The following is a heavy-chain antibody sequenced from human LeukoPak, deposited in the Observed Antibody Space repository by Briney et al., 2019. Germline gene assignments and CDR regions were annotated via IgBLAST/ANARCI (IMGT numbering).Heavy chain of an antibody. CDR2: MAWSGSNYHSGSA. V-gene: IGHV4-38-2*02. Sequence: SETLSLTCSVPDYSISSGYYWGWIRQTPGKGLEWIGSMAWSGSNYHSGSAYYNPSLKSRVTISVDTSKNQFSLKLSSVTAADTAVYYCARGRDYYYDSSGYYHYFDYWGQGTLVTVSS. D-gene: IGHD3-22*01. J-gene: IGHJ4*02. CDR1: DYSISSGYY. CDR3: ARGRDYYYDSSGYYHYFDY.